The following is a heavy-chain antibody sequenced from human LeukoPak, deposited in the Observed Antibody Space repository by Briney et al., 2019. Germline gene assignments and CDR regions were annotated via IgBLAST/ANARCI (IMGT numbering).Heavy chain of an antibody. V-gene: IGHV4-61*02. Sequence: SETLSLTCTVSGGSISSGDYYWSWIRQPAGKGLEWIGRIYTSGSTNYNPSLKSRVTISVDTSKNQFSLKLSSVTAADTAVYYCARDGYDFWSGYSPFDPWGQGTLVTVSS. CDR3: ARDGYDFWSGYSPFDP. D-gene: IGHD3-3*01. CDR1: GGSISSGDYY. CDR2: IYTSGST. J-gene: IGHJ5*02.